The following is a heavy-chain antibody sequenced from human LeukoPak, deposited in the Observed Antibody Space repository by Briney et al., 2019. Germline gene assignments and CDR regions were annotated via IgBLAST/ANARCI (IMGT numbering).Heavy chain of an antibody. D-gene: IGHD5-18*01. J-gene: IGHJ4*02. CDR3: ANPSGYSYGPPFDY. V-gene: IGHV4-4*02. CDR1: GGSISSSNW. Sequence: SGTLSLTCAVSGGSISSSNWWSWVRQPPGKGLEWIGEIYHSGSTNYNPSLKSRVTISVDKSKNQFSLKLSSVTAADTAVYYCANPSGYSYGPPFDYWGQGTLVTVSS. CDR2: IYHSGST.